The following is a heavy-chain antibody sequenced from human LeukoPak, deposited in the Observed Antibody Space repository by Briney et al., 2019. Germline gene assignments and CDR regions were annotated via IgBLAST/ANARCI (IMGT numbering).Heavy chain of an antibody. V-gene: IGHV4-34*01. Sequence: SETLSLTCAVYGGSFSGYYWSWIRQPPGKGLEWIGEINHSGSTNYNPSLKSRVTISVDTSKNQFSLKLSSVTAADTAVYYCASMRTHGPKHYDFWSGYYSHGMDVWGQGTTVTVSS. CDR1: GGSFSGYY. D-gene: IGHD3-3*01. CDR3: ASMRTHGPKHYDFWSGYYSHGMDV. CDR2: INHSGST. J-gene: IGHJ6*02.